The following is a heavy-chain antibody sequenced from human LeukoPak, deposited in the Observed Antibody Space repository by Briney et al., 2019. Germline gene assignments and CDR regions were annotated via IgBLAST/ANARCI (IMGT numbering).Heavy chain of an antibody. V-gene: IGHV3-23*01. CDR2: VSGSGGRT. CDR3: AKGGAAMTDAPHGDVVTTTLDGFDI. Sequence: GGALRLSCVASGFAFSAFAISGVRQAAGKGLEWVSAVSGSGGRTFYADSVRVRFTISRDNSKRTVFLKMDSLRAEDTAVYYCAKGGAAMTDAPHGDVVTTTLDGFDIWGQGTMVTVSS. CDR1: GFAFSAFA. J-gene: IGHJ3*02. D-gene: IGHD2-21*02.